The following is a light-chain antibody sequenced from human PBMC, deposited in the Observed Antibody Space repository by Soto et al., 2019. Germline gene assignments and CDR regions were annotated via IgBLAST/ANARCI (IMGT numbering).Light chain of an antibody. CDR2: EAT. CDR3: CSYAGLNTFV. J-gene: IGLJ1*01. Sequence: SALTQPASVSGSPGQAITISCTGTSSDVGSYNLVSWYQLNPGKAPRLIIYEATKRPSGVSHRFYGSRSGNTASLTISGLQADDDADYFCCSYAGLNTFVFGTGTKVTVL. V-gene: IGLV2-23*01. CDR1: SSDVGSYNL.